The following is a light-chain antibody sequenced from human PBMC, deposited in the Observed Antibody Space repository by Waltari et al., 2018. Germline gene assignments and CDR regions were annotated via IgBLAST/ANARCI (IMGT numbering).Light chain of an antibody. CDR1: QSIASP. CDR2: DAF. Sequence: SRRARQSIASPLALYQQRPGQAPRLLIYDAFTRDTGIPARFSGSGSGTDFTLTISSLEPEDFAVYYCQQRSNWPPTFGGGSKVEI. V-gene: IGKV3-11*01. J-gene: IGKJ4*01. CDR3: QQRSNWPPT.